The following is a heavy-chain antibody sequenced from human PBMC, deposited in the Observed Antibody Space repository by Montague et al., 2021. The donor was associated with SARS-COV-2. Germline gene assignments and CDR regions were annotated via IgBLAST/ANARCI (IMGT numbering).Heavy chain of an antibody. Sequence: SLRLSCAASGFTFSSYSMNWVRQAPGKGLEWVSSISSSSSYIYYADSVKGRFTISRDNAKNSLYLQMNSLRAEDTAVYYCAGLNGVGYLYWSFDLWGRGTLVTVSS. CDR3: AGLNGVGYLYWSFDL. CDR1: GFTFSSYS. J-gene: IGHJ2*01. D-gene: IGHD2-8*01. CDR2: ISSSSSYI. V-gene: IGHV3-21*01.